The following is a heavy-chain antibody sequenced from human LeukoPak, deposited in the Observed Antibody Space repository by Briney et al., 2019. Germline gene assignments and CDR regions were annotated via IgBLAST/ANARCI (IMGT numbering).Heavy chain of an antibody. V-gene: IGHV4-38-2*02. CDR3: ARRPYSSSWPFNY. Sequence: SETLSLTCTVSGYSISSGYYWGWIRQPPGKGLEWIGSIYHSGITYCNPSLKSRVTISVDTSKNQFSLKVSSVTAADTAVYYCARRPYSSSWPFNYWGQGTVVTVSS. D-gene: IGHD6-13*01. CDR2: IYHSGIT. J-gene: IGHJ4*02. CDR1: GYSISSGYY.